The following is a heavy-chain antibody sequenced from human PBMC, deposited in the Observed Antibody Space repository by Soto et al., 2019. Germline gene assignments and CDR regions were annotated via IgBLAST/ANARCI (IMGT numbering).Heavy chain of an antibody. Sequence: GSVKVSCKASGYTFTSYYMHWVRQAPGQGLEWMGIINPSGGSTSYAQKFQGRVTMTRDTSTSPVYMELSSLRSEDTAVYYCARDRSSGEYCQHWGQGTLVTVSS. CDR2: INPSGGST. V-gene: IGHV1-46*01. CDR1: GYTFTSYY. D-gene: IGHD3-22*01. CDR3: ARDRSSGEYCQH. J-gene: IGHJ1*01.